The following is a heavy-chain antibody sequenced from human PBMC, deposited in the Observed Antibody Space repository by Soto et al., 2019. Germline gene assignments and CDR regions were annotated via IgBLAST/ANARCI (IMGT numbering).Heavy chain of an antibody. J-gene: IGHJ6*02. V-gene: IGHV1-2*02. CDR1: GYTFTGYH. Sequence: ASVKVSCKASGYTFTGYHIHWVRQAPGQGLEWMGWINPHSGGTDYAQKFQGRVTMTRDTSISTAYMEVGRLRSDDTAEYYCARSDCSSTSCYTDYYYGMDVWGQGTTVTSP. CDR2: INPHSGGT. CDR3: ARSDCSSTSCYTDYYYGMDV. D-gene: IGHD2-2*02.